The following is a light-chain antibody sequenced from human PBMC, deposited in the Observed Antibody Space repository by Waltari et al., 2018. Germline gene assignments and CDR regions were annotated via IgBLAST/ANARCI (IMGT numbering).Light chain of an antibody. CDR3: QKYGTLPAT. Sequence: EIVLTQSPGILSLSPRERATLSCRASQSSSIYLAWYQQKVGQPPRLLIYEAFSRATGIPDRFSGSGSGTDFSLTISRLEPEDFAVYYCQKYGTLPATFGQGTKVEIK. J-gene: IGKJ1*01. CDR1: QSSSIY. CDR2: EAF. V-gene: IGKV3-20*01.